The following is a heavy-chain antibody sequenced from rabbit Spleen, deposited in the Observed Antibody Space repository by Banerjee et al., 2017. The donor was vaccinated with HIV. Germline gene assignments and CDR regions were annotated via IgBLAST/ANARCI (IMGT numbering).Heavy chain of an antibody. V-gene: IGHV1S45*01. CDR1: GFSFSNKAV. Sequence: QEQLVESGGGLVKPGASLTLTCKASGFSFSNKAVMCWVHQAPGKGLEWIACINVVTGKAVYASWAKGRFTFSKTSSTTVTLQMNSLTSADTATYFCARDTGSSFSSYGMDLWGPGTLVTVS. J-gene: IGHJ6*01. CDR3: ARDTGSSFSSYGMDL. CDR2: INVVTGKA. D-gene: IGHD8-1*01.